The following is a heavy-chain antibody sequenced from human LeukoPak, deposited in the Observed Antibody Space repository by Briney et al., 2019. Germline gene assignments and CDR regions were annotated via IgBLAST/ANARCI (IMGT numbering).Heavy chain of an antibody. Sequence: GESLKISCQASGYSFTNYWIGWVRQMPGKGLEWMGIIYPGDSTTIYSPSFEVQVTMSADKSISTAFLQWSSLKASDTAKYYCARSFSMVRVVTDFDHWGQGTLVTVSS. V-gene: IGHV5-51*01. CDR3: ARSFSMVRVVTDFDH. CDR1: GYSFTNYW. J-gene: IGHJ4*02. D-gene: IGHD3-10*01. CDR2: IYPGDSTT.